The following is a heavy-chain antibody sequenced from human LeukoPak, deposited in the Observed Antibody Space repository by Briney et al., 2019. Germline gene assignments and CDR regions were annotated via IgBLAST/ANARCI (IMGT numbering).Heavy chain of an antibody. CDR2: IIPILGIA. CDR1: GGTFSSYT. V-gene: IGHV1-69*04. CDR3: ARDGQQYPYYYYYGMDV. J-gene: IGHJ6*02. D-gene: IGHD2-2*01. Sequence: ASVKVSCKASGGTFSSYTISWVRQAPGQGLEWMGRIIPILGIANYAQKFQGRGTITADKSTSTAYMELSSLRSEDTAVYYCARDGQQYPYYYYYGMDVWGQGTTVTVSS.